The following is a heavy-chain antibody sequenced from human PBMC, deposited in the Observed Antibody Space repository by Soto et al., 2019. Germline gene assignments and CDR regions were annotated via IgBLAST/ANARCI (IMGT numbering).Heavy chain of an antibody. D-gene: IGHD5-18*01. CDR2: ISGSGGST. V-gene: IGHV3-23*01. Sequence: EVQLLESGGGLVQPGGSLRLSCAASGFTFSSYAMSWVRQAPGKGLEWVSAISGSGGSTYYADSVKGRFTISRDNSKNTLYLQMNSLRAEDTAVYCCAIPGYSYGTYYFDYWGQGTLVTVSS. J-gene: IGHJ4*02. CDR3: AIPGYSYGTYYFDY. CDR1: GFTFSSYA.